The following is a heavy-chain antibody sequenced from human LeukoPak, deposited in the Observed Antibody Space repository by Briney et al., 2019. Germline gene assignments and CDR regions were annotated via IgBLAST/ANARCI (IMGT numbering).Heavy chain of an antibody. CDR1: GYTFTGYY. V-gene: IGHV1-2*04. CDR3: ASGYCTNGVCYPPGY. D-gene: IGHD2-8*01. J-gene: IGHJ4*02. Sequence: ASVKVSCKASGYTFTGYYMHWVRQAPGQGLEWMGWINPNSGGTNYAQKFQGWVTMTRDTSISTAYMELSRLRSDDTAVYYCASGYCTNGVCYPPGYWGQGTLVTVSS. CDR2: INPNSGGT.